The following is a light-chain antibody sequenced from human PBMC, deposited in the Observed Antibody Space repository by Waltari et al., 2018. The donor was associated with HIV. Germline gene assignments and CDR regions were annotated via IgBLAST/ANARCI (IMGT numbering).Light chain of an antibody. CDR1: RSNSGSNY. J-gene: IGLJ3*02. V-gene: IGLV1-47*01. Sequence: QAVLTQPPEAAGTPGQGVTSSCYGSRSNSGSNYGQWYQQRPGMAPKLLIYRNNQRPSGVPDRFSGSKSGTSASLAISGLRSEDEADYYCAAWDDSLSGPWVFGGGTKLTVL. CDR2: RNN. CDR3: AAWDDSLSGPWV.